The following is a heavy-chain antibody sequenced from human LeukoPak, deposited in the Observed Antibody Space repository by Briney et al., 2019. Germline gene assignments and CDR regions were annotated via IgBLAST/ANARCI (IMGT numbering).Heavy chain of an antibody. CDR1: GGSISSGSYY. D-gene: IGHD3-10*01. J-gene: IGHJ4*02. Sequence: SQTLSLTCTVSGGSISSGSYYWSWIRQPAGKGLEWIGRIYTSGSTNYNPSLKSRVTISIATSKNQFSLKLSSVTAADTAVYYCAREDYYGSGNYYPVFDYWGRGTLVIVSS. CDR2: IYTSGST. V-gene: IGHV4-61*02. CDR3: AREDYYGSGNYYPVFDY.